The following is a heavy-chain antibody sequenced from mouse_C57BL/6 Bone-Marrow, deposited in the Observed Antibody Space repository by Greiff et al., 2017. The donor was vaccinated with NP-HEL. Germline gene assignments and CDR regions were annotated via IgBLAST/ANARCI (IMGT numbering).Heavy chain of an antibody. V-gene: IGHV2-6-1*01. CDR2: IWSDGST. Sequence: VQLQQSGPGLVAPSQSLSITCTVSGFSLTSYGVHWVRQPPGKGLEWLVVIWSDGSTTYNSALKSRLSISKDNSKSQVFLKMNSLQTDDTAMYYCARHSPNYYGSSYDYAMDYWGQGTSVTVSS. J-gene: IGHJ4*01. CDR1: GFSLTSYG. CDR3: ARHSPNYYGSSYDYAMDY. D-gene: IGHD1-1*01.